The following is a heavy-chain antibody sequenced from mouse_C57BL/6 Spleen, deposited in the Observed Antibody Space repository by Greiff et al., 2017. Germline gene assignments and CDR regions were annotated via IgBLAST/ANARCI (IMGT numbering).Heavy chain of an antibody. CDR2: IYPRSGNT. CDR1: GYTFTSYG. CDR3: ARDYGSTHAMDY. V-gene: IGHV1-81*01. Sequence: LVESGAELARPGASVKLSCKASGYTFTSYGISWVKQRTGQGLEWIGEIYPRSGNTYYNEKFKGKATLTADKSSSTAYMALRSLTSEDSAVYVCARDYGSTHAMDYWGQGTSVTVSS. J-gene: IGHJ4*01. D-gene: IGHD1-1*01.